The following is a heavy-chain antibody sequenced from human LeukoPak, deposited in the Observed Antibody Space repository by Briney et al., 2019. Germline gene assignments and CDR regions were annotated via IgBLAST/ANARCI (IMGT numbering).Heavy chain of an antibody. Sequence: SVKVSCKASGGTFSSYAISWVRQAPGQGLEWMGRIIPILGIANYAQKFQGRVTITADKSTSTAYMELSSLRSEDTAVYYCARLTLGYCSSTSCYESNYGMDVWGQGTTVTISS. CDR2: IIPILGIA. D-gene: IGHD2-2*01. V-gene: IGHV1-69*04. J-gene: IGHJ6*02. CDR1: GGTFSSYA. CDR3: ARLTLGYCSSTSCYESNYGMDV.